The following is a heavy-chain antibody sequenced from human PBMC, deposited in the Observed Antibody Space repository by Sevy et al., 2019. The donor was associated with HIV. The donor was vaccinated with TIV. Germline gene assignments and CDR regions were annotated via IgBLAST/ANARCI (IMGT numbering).Heavy chain of an antibody. CDR3: ARDRAGEMATIDIYYYYGMDV. Sequence: GGSLRLSCAASGFTFSSYWMHWVRQAPGKGLVWVSRINSDGSSTSYADSVKGRFTISRDNAKNTLYLQMNSLRAEDTAVYYCARDRAGEMATIDIYYYYGMDVWGQGTTVTVSS. CDR1: GFTFSSYW. V-gene: IGHV3-74*01. CDR2: INSDGSST. D-gene: IGHD5-12*01. J-gene: IGHJ6*02.